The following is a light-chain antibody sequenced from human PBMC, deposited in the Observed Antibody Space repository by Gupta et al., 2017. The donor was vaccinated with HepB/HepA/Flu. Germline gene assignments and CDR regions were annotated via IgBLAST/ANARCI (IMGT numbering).Light chain of an antibody. CDR3: DAQDDSPNGYV. J-gene: IGLJ2*01. Sequence: QSVLTQPPSAAGTPGERVTISCSGSSSNIGSNTVNWYQQLPGTAPKLLIYINNQRPSGVPARFSASKSGTSASLTITGPQAEDGADYYCDAQDDSPNGYVFGGGTKITVL. CDR2: INN. CDR1: SSNIGSNT. V-gene: IGLV1-44*01.